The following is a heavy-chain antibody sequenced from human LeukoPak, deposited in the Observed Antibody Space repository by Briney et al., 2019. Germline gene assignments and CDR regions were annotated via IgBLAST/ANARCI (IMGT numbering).Heavy chain of an antibody. V-gene: IGHV3-23*01. Sequence: AGGSLRLSCAASGFTFSRYSMNWVRQAPGKGLEWVSAISSSGGANTYYADSVKGRFTISRDNSKNTLYLQTNGLRAEDTAVYYCAKLTGTADSWGQGTLVTVSS. CDR2: ISSSGGANT. CDR1: GFTFSRYS. CDR3: AKLTGTADS. J-gene: IGHJ4*02. D-gene: IGHD1-7*01.